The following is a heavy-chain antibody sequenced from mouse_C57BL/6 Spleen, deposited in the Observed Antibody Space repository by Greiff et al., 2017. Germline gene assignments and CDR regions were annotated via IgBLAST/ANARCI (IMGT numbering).Heavy chain of an antibody. J-gene: IGHJ2*01. Sequence: EVKLVESGGGLVKPGGSLKLSCAASGFTFSSYAMSWVRQTPEKRLEWVATISDGGSYTYYPDNVKGRFTISRDNAKNNLYLQMSHLKSEDTAMDYCARDLYGSFYYLDYWGQGTTLTVSS. CDR1: GFTFSSYA. V-gene: IGHV5-4*01. D-gene: IGHD1-1*01. CDR2: ISDGGSYT. CDR3: ARDLYGSFYYLDY.